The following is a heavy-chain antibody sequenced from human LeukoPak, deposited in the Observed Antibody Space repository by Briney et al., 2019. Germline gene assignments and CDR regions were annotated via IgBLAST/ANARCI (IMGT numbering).Heavy chain of an antibody. CDR1: GFPFSSYA. Sequence: GGSLRLSCSASGFPFSSYAMHWVRQAPGKGLEYVSATSDSGGSTYYADSVKGRFTISRDNSKNTLYLQMSSLRAEDTAVYFCATYYLGSGSYRWTPPDYWGQGTLVTVSS. CDR2: TSDSGGST. D-gene: IGHD3-10*01. V-gene: IGHV3-64D*09. J-gene: IGHJ4*02. CDR3: ATYYLGSGSYRWTPPDY.